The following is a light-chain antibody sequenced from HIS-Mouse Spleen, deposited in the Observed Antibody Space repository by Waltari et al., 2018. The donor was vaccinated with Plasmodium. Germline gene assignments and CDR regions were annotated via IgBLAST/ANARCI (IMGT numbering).Light chain of an antibody. J-gene: IGLJ3*02. Sequence: SYELTQPPSVSVSPGQTARITCSGGALPKKSAHWYQQKSGQAPVLVIYEDSKRPSGIPGRFSGSSSGTMATFTISGAQVDDEADYYCYSTDSSGNHRVFGGGTKLTVL. CDR1: ALPKKS. CDR2: EDS. CDR3: YSTDSSGNHRV. V-gene: IGLV3-10*01.